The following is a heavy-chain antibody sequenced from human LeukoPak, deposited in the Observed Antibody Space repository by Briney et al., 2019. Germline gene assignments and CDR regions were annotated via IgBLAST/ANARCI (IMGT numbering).Heavy chain of an antibody. CDR2: ISSSSSYI. Sequence: GGSLRLSCAASGFTVSSNYMSWVRQAPGKGLEWVSSISSSSSYIYYADSVKGRFTISRDNSKNTLYLQMNSLRAEDTAIYYCALISYAVPLDYWGQGTLVTVSS. CDR3: ALISYAVPLDY. J-gene: IGHJ4*02. V-gene: IGHV3-21*04. D-gene: IGHD1-26*01. CDR1: GFTVSSNY.